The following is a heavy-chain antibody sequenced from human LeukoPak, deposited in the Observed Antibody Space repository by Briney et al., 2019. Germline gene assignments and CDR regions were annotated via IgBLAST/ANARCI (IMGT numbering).Heavy chain of an antibody. Sequence: GGSLRLSRAASGFTFSNYDMHWVRQATGKGLEWVSAIGTAGDTYYQGSVRGRCTMSRENDKNSLYLQMNSLTAGDTAVYYCARRAYTRFDYWGEGSLVTVSS. V-gene: IGHV3-13*04. CDR3: ARRAYTRFDY. J-gene: IGHJ4*02. CDR2: IGTAGDT. CDR1: GFTFSNYD. D-gene: IGHD3-16*01.